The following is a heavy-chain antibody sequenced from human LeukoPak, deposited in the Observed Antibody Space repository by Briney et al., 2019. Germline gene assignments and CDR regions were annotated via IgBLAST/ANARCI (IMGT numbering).Heavy chain of an antibody. Sequence: GESLKISCKASGYSFTRYWISWVRQMPGKGLEWMGRIDPSDSYTNYSPSFQGHVTISSDKSISTAFLQWRSLKTSETAIYYCARTYSSGWAFFDYWGQGNMVTVSS. CDR2: IDPSDSYT. J-gene: IGHJ4*02. CDR3: ARTYSSGWAFFDY. V-gene: IGHV5-10-1*01. D-gene: IGHD6-19*01. CDR1: GYSFTRYW.